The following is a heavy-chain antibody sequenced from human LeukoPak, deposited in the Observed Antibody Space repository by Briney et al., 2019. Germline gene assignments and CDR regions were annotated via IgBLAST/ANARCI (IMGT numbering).Heavy chain of an antibody. CDR1: GYTFTGYY. D-gene: IGHD5-18*01. CDR2: INPNSGGT. Sequence: ASVKVSCKASGYTFTGYYMHWARQAPGQGLEWMGWINPNSGGTNYAQKFQDRVTLTRDTSISTAYMELRRLRSGDTAVYYCARQDTVLGLGAFDIWGQGTKVTVSS. CDR3: ARQDTVLGLGAFDI. V-gene: IGHV1-2*02. J-gene: IGHJ3*02.